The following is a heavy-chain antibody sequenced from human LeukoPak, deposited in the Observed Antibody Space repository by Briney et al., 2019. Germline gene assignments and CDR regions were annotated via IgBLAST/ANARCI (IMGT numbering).Heavy chain of an antibody. V-gene: IGHV4-30-2*01. CDR2: IYHSGST. D-gene: IGHD4-11*01. CDR1: GGSISSGGYS. CDR3: ARAYSNYAGEENWFDP. J-gene: IGHJ5*02. Sequence: SQTLSLTCAVSGGSISSGGYSWRWIRQPPGKGLEWIGYIYHSGSTYYNPSLKSRVTISVDRSKNQFSLKLSSVTAADTAVYYCARAYSNYAGEENWFDPWGQGTLVTVSS.